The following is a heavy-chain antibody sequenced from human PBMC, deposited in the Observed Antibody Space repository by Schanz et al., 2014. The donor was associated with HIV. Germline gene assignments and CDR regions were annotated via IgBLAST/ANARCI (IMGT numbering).Heavy chain of an antibody. CDR1: GFTFTSYA. V-gene: IGHV3-23*01. CDR2: ISGGGTDT. CDR3: AKGRGWLQLYTDY. Sequence: EVQLLESGGGLIQPGGSLRLSCAASGFTFTSYAMTWVRQAPGKGLEWVSAISGGGTDTYYAASVKGRFTISRDNSKNTLYLQMSSLRAEDTAVYYCAKGRGWLQLYTDYWGQGTLVAVSS. J-gene: IGHJ4*02. D-gene: IGHD5-12*01.